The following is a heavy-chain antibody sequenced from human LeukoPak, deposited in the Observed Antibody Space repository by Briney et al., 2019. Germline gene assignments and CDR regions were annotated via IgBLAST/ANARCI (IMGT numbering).Heavy chain of an antibody. CDR3: ARLVPAAI. CDR2: IYTSGST. V-gene: IGHV4-61*02. Sequence: SQTLSLTCTVSGGSISSGSYYWSWIRQPAGKGLEWIGRIYTSGSTNYNPSLKSRVTISVDTSKNQFSLKLSSVTAADTAVYYCARLVPAAIWGQGTLATVSS. CDR1: GGSISSGSYY. D-gene: IGHD2-2*01. J-gene: IGHJ4*02.